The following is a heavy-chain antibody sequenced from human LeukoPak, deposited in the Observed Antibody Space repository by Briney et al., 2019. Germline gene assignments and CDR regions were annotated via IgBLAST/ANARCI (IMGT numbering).Heavy chain of an antibody. V-gene: IGHV1-18*01. Sequence: GASAKVSCKASGYTFTSYGISWVRQAPGRGLEGMGWITTYNGNTNYGQKLQGRVTMTADTSTSTANMELRSLRSDDTAVYYCARVTEYCSGGSCHPRGASDIWGQGTMVTVSS. J-gene: IGHJ3*02. D-gene: IGHD2-15*01. CDR3: ARVTEYCSGGSCHPRGASDI. CDR1: GYTFTSYG. CDR2: ITTYNGNT.